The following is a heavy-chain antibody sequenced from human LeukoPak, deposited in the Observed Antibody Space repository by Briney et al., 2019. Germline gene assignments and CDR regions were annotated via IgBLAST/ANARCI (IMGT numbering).Heavy chain of an antibody. V-gene: IGHV4-34*01. CDR2: IYHSGST. CDR1: GGSFSCYY. D-gene: IGHD4-17*01. CDR3: ASYGDYLFGLDYFDY. J-gene: IGHJ4*02. Sequence: SETLSLTCAVYGGSFSCYYWSWIRQPPGKGLEWIGEIYHSGSTNYNPSLKSRVTISVDKSKNQFSLKLSSVTAADTAVYYCASYGDYLFGLDYFDYWGQGTLVTVSS.